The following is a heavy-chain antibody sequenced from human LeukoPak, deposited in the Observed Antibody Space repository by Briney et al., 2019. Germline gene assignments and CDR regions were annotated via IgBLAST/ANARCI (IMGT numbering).Heavy chain of an antibody. CDR2: ISSSSSYI. CDR3: ARVGTDSHWPWDF. CDR1: GFTFSSYS. Sequence: PGGSLRLSCAASGFTFSSYSMNWVRQAPGKGLEWVSSISSSSSYIYYADSVKGRFTISRDNAENSLSLQMNSLTADDTAVYYCARVGTDSHWPWDFWGQGTLVTVSS. J-gene: IGHJ4*01. V-gene: IGHV3-21*01. D-gene: IGHD2-21*02.